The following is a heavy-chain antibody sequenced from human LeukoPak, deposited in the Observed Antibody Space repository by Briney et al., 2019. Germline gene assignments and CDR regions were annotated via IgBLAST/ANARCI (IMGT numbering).Heavy chain of an antibody. CDR1: GFTFSGYW. J-gene: IGHJ4*02. V-gene: IGHV3-7*01. Sequence: PGGSLRLSCAASGFTFSGYWMNWVRQAPGKGLEWVANINQNGGEKNYVDSLKGRFTISRDNGKNSLYLQMNSLRAEDTAVYYCARYRHLGYWGQGTLVTVSS. CDR2: INQNGGEK. CDR3: ARYRHLGY.